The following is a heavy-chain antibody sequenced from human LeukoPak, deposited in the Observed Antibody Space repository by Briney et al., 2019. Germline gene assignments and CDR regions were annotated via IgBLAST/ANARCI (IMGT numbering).Heavy chain of an antibody. V-gene: IGHV1-46*01. Sequence: VASVKVSCKASGYTFTSYYMHWVRQAPGQGLEWMGIINPSGGSTSYAQKFQGRVTMTRDTSTSTVYIELSSLRSEDTAVYYCARDPYSYYYGMDVWGQGTTVTVSS. CDR2: INPSGGST. J-gene: IGHJ6*02. CDR1: GYTFTSYY. CDR3: ARDPYSYYYGMDV.